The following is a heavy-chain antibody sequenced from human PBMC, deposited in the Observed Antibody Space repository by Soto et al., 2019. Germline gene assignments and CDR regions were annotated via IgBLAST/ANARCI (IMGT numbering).Heavy chain of an antibody. V-gene: IGHV4-59*01. CDR1: GGSISSYY. J-gene: IGHJ5*02. Sequence: SETLSLTCTVSGGSISSYYWSWIRQPPGKGLEWIGYIYYSGSTNYNPSLKSRVTISVDTSKNQFSLKLSSVTAADTAVYYCARDISASENWFEPWGQGTLVTVSS. CDR2: IYYSGST. CDR3: ARDISASENWFEP.